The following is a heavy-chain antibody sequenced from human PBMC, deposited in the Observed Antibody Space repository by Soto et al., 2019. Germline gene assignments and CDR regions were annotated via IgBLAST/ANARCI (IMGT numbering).Heavy chain of an antibody. J-gene: IGHJ6*02. V-gene: IGHV3-30-3*01. CDR3: ARGYSSSWYNTEIVGPKKKDYYYYGMDV. D-gene: IGHD6-13*01. CDR2: ISYDGSNK. Sequence: GGSLRLSCAASGFTFSSYAMHWVRQAPGKGLEWVAVISYDGSNKYYADSVKGRFTISRDNSKNTLYLQMNSLRAEDTAVYYCARGYSSSWYNTEIVGPKKKDYYYYGMDVWGQGTTVTVSS. CDR1: GFTFSSYA.